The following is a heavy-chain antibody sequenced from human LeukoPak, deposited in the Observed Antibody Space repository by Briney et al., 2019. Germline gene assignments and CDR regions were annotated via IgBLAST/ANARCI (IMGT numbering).Heavy chain of an antibody. Sequence: SETLSLTCTVSGGSISSGSYYWSWIRQPAGKGLEWIGYIYYSGSTYYNPSLKSRVTISVDTSKNQFSLKLSSVTAADTAVYYCARGGPDTAMVPPDYWGQGTLVTVSS. CDR2: IYYSGST. V-gene: IGHV4-31*03. CDR1: GGSISSGSYY. J-gene: IGHJ4*02. CDR3: ARGGPDTAMVPPDY. D-gene: IGHD5-18*01.